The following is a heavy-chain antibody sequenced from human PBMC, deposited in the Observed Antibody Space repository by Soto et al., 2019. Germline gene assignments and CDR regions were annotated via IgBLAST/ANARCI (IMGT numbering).Heavy chain of an antibody. Sequence: EVQLLESGGGFVQPGGSLRLSCAASGITFSNYAMSWVRQAPGKGLEWVSVISGRGDSTYYAESVKGRFTISRDNSKNTVHLQMNNLGAEDTALYYCATRNYYDSTGYDYWYYFDFWGQGTLVTVSS. D-gene: IGHD3-22*01. CDR1: GITFSNYA. CDR2: ISGRGDST. J-gene: IGHJ4*02. V-gene: IGHV3-23*01. CDR3: ATRNYYDSTGYDYWYYFDF.